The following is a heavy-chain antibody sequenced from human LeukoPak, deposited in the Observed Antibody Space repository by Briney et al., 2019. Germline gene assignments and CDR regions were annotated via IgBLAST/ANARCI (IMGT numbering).Heavy chain of an antibody. CDR3: ARDVAAAN. D-gene: IGHD6-13*01. J-gene: IGHJ4*02. V-gene: IGHV4-59*11. CDR2: IYYTGST. CDR1: GGSISSHY. Sequence: KPSETLSLTCTVSGGSISSHYWSWIRQPPGKGLEWIGNIYYTGSTNYNPSLKSRVTISVDTSKNQFSLKLSSVTAADTAVYYCARDVAAANWGQGTLVTVSA.